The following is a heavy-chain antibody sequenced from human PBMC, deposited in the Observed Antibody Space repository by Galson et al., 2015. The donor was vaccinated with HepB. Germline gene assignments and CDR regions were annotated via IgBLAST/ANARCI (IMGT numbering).Heavy chain of an antibody. Sequence: SLRLSCAASGFTFSSYWMHWVRQAPGKGLAWVSRVSSDGSSTTYADSVQGRFTISRDNAKNTLYLQMNSLRAEDTAVYYCARAKDCGSSTSCYLGFVSYYYYGMDVWGQGTTVTVSS. CDR1: GFTFSSYW. CDR3: ARAKDCGSSTSCYLGFVSYYYYGMDV. V-gene: IGHV3-74*01. CDR2: VSSDGSST. D-gene: IGHD2-2*01. J-gene: IGHJ6*02.